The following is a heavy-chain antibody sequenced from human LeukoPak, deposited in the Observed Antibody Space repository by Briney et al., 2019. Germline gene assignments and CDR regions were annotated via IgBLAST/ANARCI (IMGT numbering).Heavy chain of an antibody. J-gene: IGHJ4*02. Sequence: GSLRLSCAASGFTFSSYAMHWVRQAPGKGLEWVAVISYDGSNKYYADSVKGRFTISRDNSKNTLYLQMNSLRAEDTAVYYCARGGRITMVRGVDYWGQGTLVTVSS. D-gene: IGHD3-10*01. CDR1: GFTFSSYA. CDR2: ISYDGSNK. V-gene: IGHV3-30*01. CDR3: ARGGRITMVRGVDY.